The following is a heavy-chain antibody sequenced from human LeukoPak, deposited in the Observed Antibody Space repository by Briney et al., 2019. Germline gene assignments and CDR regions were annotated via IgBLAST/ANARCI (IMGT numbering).Heavy chain of an antibody. D-gene: IGHD3-3*01. CDR1: GGSFSGYY. V-gene: IGHV4-34*01. Sequence: SETLSLTCAVYGGSFSGYYWSWIRQPPGKGQEWIGEINHSGSTNYNPSLKSRVTISVDTSKNQFSLKLSSVTAADTAVYYCASSGVEDYDFWSGPDYWGQGTLVTVSS. J-gene: IGHJ4*02. CDR3: ASSGVEDYDFWSGPDY. CDR2: INHSGST.